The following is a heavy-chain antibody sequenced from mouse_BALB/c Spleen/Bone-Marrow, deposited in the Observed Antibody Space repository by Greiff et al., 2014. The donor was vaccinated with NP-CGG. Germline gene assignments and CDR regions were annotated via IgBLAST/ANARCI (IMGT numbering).Heavy chain of an antibody. D-gene: IGHD1-1*01. V-gene: IGHV14-3*02. CDR3: AMYYYGSGLFAY. J-gene: IGHJ3*01. CDR1: GFNIKDTY. CDR2: IDPANGNT. Sequence: VQLQQPGAELVKPGASVKLSCTASGFNIKDTYMHWVKQRPEQGLEWIGRIDPANGNTKYDPKFQGKATITADTSSNTAYLQHSSLTSEDAAVYYCAMYYYGSGLFAYWGRGTLVTVSA.